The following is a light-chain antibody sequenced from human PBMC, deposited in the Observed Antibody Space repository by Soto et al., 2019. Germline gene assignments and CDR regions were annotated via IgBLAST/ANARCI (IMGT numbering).Light chain of an antibody. CDR3: QQYGSSLFT. CDR2: GAS. CDR1: QSVSSNS. J-gene: IGKJ3*01. V-gene: IGKV3-20*01. Sequence: EIVLTQSPGTLSLSPGERATLSCRASQSVSSNSLAWDQQNPGPAPRLLIYGASSRAIGIPDRFSGSGSGTDFTLTINRLEPEDFAVYYCQQYGSSLFTFGPGTKVDIK.